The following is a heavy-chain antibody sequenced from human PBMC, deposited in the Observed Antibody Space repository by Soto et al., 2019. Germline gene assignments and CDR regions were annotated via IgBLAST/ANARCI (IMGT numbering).Heavy chain of an antibody. Sequence: QITLKESGPALVKPTQTLTLTCTFSGFSLSTSGVGVGWIRQPPGKALEWHALIYWDDDKRYSPSLKSRLTITKDTSKNQVVLTMTIMDPVDTATYSCAHRMTILGWFDPWGQGTLGTVSS. CDR2: IYWDDDK. CDR3: AHRMTILGWFDP. V-gene: IGHV2-5*02. J-gene: IGHJ5*02. D-gene: IGHD4-17*01. CDR1: GFSLSTSGVG.